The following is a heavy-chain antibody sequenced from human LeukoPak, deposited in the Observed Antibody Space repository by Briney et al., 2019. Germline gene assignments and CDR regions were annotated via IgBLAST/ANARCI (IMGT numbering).Heavy chain of an antibody. D-gene: IGHD7-27*01. V-gene: IGHV3-74*01. CDR3: ARDHTGRTDY. Sequence: GSPRLSSAASLFTVSSNYMSWVPPAPGKGRLWGSRINSGVRTTHYAESVKGRFTLSPDNTTNTLYLQKTTTRDPNTWVYICARDHTGRTDYWGQGALVTVSS. CDR2: INSGVRTT. CDR1: LFTVSSNY. J-gene: IGHJ4*02.